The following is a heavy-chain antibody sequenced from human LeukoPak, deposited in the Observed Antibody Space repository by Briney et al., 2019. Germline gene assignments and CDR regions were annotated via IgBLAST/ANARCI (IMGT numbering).Heavy chain of an antibody. CDR2: INHSGST. V-gene: IGHV4-34*01. CDR1: GGSFSGYY. D-gene: IGHD3-22*01. CDR3: ARGSPETYYYDSSGYYLDY. Sequence: SSETLSLTCAVYGGSFSGYYWSWIRQPPGKGLEWIGEINHSGSTNYNPSLKSRVTISVDKSKNQFSLKLSSVTAADTAVYYCARGSPETYYYDSSGYYLDYWGQGTLVTVSS. J-gene: IGHJ4*02.